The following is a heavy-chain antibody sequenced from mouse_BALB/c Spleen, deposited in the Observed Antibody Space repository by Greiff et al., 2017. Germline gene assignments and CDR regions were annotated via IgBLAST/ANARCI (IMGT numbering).Heavy chain of an antibody. CDR2: ISDGGSYT. J-gene: IGHJ4*01. CDR3: ARAIHYYGFYAMDY. CDR1: GFTFSDYY. Sequence: EVKVVESGGGLVKPGGSLKLSCAASGFTFSDYYMYWVRQTPEKRLEWVATISDGGSYTYYPDSVKGRFTISRDNAKNTLYLQMSSLTSEDTAMYYCARAIHYYGFYAMDYWGQGTSVTVSS. D-gene: IGHD1-2*01. V-gene: IGHV5-4*02.